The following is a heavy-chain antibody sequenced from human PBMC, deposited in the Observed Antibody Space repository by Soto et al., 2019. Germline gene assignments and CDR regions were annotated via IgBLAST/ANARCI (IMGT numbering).Heavy chain of an antibody. V-gene: IGHV4-4*07. CDR2: IYTSGST. J-gene: IGHJ4*02. Sequence: KPSETLSLTCTVSGGSISSYYWSWIRQPAGKGLEWIGHIYTSGSTNYNPSLKSRVTMTTDTSTSTAYMELRSLRSDDTAVYYCARERQQQLVHDFDYWGQGTLVTVSS. D-gene: IGHD6-13*01. CDR3: ARERQQQLVHDFDY. CDR1: GGSISSYY.